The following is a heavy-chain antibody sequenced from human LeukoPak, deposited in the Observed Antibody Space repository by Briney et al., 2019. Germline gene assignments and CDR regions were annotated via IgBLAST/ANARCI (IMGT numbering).Heavy chain of an antibody. J-gene: IGHJ4*02. V-gene: IGHV3-7*01. Sequence: GGSLRLSCAASGFTFSSYWMSWVRQAPGKGLEWVANIKQDGSEKYYVDSVKGRFTISRDNAKDSLYLQMNSLRAEDTAVYYCARTYSSPCFDYWGQGTLVTVSS. CDR3: ARTYSSPCFDY. CDR2: IKQDGSEK. CDR1: GFTFSSYW. D-gene: IGHD6-19*01.